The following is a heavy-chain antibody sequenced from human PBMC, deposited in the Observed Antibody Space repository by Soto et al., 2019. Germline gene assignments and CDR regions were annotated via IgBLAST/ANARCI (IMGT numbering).Heavy chain of an antibody. CDR1: GFTFSSYG. V-gene: IGHV3-30*03. J-gene: IGHJ4*02. Sequence: GGSLRLSCAASGFTFSSYGMHWVRQAPGKGLEWVAVISYDGSNKYYADSVKGRFTISRDNSKNTLYLQMNSLRAEDTAVYYCAAYHYYDSSGYPMDDYWGQGTLVTVSS. CDR3: AAYHYYDSSGYPMDDY. CDR2: ISYDGSNK. D-gene: IGHD3-22*01.